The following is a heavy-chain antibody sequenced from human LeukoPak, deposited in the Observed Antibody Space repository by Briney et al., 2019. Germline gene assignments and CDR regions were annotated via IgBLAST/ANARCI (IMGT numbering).Heavy chain of an antibody. CDR3: ARGQHSSGYYLPN. V-gene: IGHV1-69*05. CDR1: GGTFSSYA. D-gene: IGHD3-22*01. CDR2: IIPIFGTA. J-gene: IGHJ4*02. Sequence: SVKLSCEASGGTFSSYAISGVRQAPGQGLEWMGRIIPIFGTANYAQKFQGRVTITTDESTSTAYMELSSLRSEDTAVYYCARGQHSSGYYLPNWGQGTLVTVSS.